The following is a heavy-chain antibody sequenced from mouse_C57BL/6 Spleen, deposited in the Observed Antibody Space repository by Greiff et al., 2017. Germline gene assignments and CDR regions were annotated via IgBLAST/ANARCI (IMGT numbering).Heavy chain of an antibody. J-gene: IGHJ2*01. Sequence: QVHVKQSGAELVKPGASVKISCKASGYAFSSYWMNWVKQRPGKGLEWIGQIYPGDGDTNYNGKFKGKATLTADKSSSTASMQLSSLTSEDSAVYFGARWGTTVVATADYWGQGTTLTVSS. CDR2: IYPGDGDT. CDR3: ARWGTTVVATADY. CDR1: GYAFSSYW. D-gene: IGHD1-1*01. V-gene: IGHV1-80*01.